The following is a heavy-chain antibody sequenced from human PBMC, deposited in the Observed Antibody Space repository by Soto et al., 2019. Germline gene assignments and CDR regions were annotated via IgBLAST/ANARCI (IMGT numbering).Heavy chain of an antibody. D-gene: IGHD2-15*01. CDR2: MYYSGST. CDR3: ARDGCSGGSCYSVGY. CDR1: GAPMNRYY. Sequence: SETLSLTCTVSGAPMNRYYWSWIRQPLGRGLEWIGYMYYSGSTNYNPSLKSRVTISVDTSKNQFSLKLSSVTAADTAVYYCARDGCSGGSCYSVGYWGQGTLVTVSS. V-gene: IGHV4-59*12. J-gene: IGHJ4*02.